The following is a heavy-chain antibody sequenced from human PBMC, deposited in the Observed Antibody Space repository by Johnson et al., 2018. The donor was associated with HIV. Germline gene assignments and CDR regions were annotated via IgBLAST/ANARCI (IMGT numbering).Heavy chain of an antibody. J-gene: IGHJ3*02. V-gene: IGHV3-30*02. D-gene: IGHD3-10*01. CDR1: GFIFRNYG. CDR3: AKEDYYGSGSYDAFDI. CDR2: IRFDGSSK. Sequence: QVQLVESGGGVVQPGGSLRLSCAASGFIFRNYGMHWVRQAPGNGLEWVAFIRFDGSSKYYADSVKGRFTISRDNSKNTLYLQMNSLRAEDTAVYYCAKEDYYGSGSYDAFDIWGQGTMVTVSS.